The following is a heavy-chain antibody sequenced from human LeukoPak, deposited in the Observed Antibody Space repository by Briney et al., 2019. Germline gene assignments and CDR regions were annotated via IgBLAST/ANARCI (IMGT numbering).Heavy chain of an antibody. CDR1: GFTFTSSA. CDR3: AASHCSGGSRYSGY. Sequence: SVKVSCKASGFTFTSSAMQWVRQARGQRLEWIGWIVVGSGNTNYAQKFQERVTITRDMSTSTAYMELSSLRSEDTAVYYCAASHCSGGSRYSGYWGQGTLVTVSS. V-gene: IGHV1-58*02. J-gene: IGHJ4*02. D-gene: IGHD2-15*01. CDR2: IVVGSGNT.